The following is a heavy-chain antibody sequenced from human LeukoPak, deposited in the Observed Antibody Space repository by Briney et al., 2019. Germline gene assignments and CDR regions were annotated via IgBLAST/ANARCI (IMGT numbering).Heavy chain of an antibody. Sequence: PSETLSLTCTVSGGSISSGGYYWSWIRRHPGKGLEWIGNIYYSGSTYYNPSLKSRATMSVDTSTNQFSLKLTSLTAADTAVYYCARGRDCSGGSCFSWYFDLWGRGTLVTVSS. V-gene: IGHV4-31*03. D-gene: IGHD2-15*01. CDR3: ARGRDCSGGSCFSWYFDL. CDR1: GGSISSGGYY. J-gene: IGHJ2*01. CDR2: IYYSGST.